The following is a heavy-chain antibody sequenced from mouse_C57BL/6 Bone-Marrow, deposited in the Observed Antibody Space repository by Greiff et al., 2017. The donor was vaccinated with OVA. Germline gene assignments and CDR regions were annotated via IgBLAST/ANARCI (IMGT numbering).Heavy chain of an antibody. CDR2: IYPGSGGT. CDR1: GYTFTSYW. CDR3: AGGAHCYGSSHWYFDV. D-gene: IGHD1-1*01. Sequence: QVQLQQPGAELVKPGASVKMSCKASGYTFTSYWITWVKQRPGQGLEWIGDIYPGSGGTNYNEKFKSKATLTVDTSSSTAYMQRSSLTSEDSAVYYCAGGAHCYGSSHWYFDVWGTGTTVTVSS. J-gene: IGHJ1*03. V-gene: IGHV1-55*01.